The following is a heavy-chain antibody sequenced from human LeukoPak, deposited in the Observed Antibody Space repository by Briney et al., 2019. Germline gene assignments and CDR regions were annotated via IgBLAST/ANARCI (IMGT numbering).Heavy chain of an antibody. V-gene: IGHV3-23*01. CDR1: GFTFSSYA. CDR2: ISGSGGST. J-gene: IGHJ5*02. D-gene: IGHD6-13*01. CDR3: ARDCSSWYYVHAFYVPNWFDP. Sequence: PGGSLRLSCAASGFTFSSYAMSWVRQAPGKGLEWVSAISGSGGSTYYADSVKGRFTISRDNSKNTLYLQMNSLRAEDTAVYYCARDCSSWYYVHAFYVPNWFDPWGQGTLVTVSS.